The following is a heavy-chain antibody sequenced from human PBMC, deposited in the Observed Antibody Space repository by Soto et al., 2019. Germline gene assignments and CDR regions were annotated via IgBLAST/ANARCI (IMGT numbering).Heavy chain of an antibody. V-gene: IGHV1-69*19. J-gene: IGHJ5*02. CDR2: VIPIFGTT. Sequence: QVQLVQSGDEVKKPGSSVKVSCKASGGTFSSFDISCVRQAPGQGLEWMGGVIPIFGTTDYAQKFQGRVTIIADESTSTAYMELSCLRSENTAVYYCARESAACTNSFDPWGQGTLVIVSS. CDR1: GGTFSSFD. D-gene: IGHD6-13*01. CDR3: ARESAACTNSFDP.